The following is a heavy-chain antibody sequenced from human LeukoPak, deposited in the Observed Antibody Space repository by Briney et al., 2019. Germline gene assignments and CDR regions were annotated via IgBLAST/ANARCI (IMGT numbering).Heavy chain of an antibody. CDR2: IYYSGST. V-gene: IGHV4-59*01. Sequence: SETLSLTCTVSGGSISSYYWSWIRQPPGKGLEWIGYIYYSGSTNYNPSLKSRVTISVDTSKNQFSLKLSSVTAEDTAVYYCARDPGRYCGGDCDVGSVADAFDIWGQGTMVTVSS. J-gene: IGHJ3*02. D-gene: IGHD2-21*02. CDR1: GGSISSYY. CDR3: ARDPGRYCGGDCDVGSVADAFDI.